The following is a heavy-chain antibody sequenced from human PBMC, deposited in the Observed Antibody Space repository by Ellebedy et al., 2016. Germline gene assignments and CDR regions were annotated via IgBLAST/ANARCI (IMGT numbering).Heavy chain of an antibody. CDR3: TTGYWVVAADDY. Sequence: GESLKISCAASGFTFSNAWMNWVRQAPGKGLEWVGRIKSKTDGGTTDYAAPVKGRFTISRDDSKNTLYMQMNSLKTEDTAVYYCTTGYWVVAADDYWGQGTLVTVSS. CDR2: IKSKTDGGTT. CDR1: GFTFSNAW. V-gene: IGHV3-15*07. D-gene: IGHD2-15*01. J-gene: IGHJ4*02.